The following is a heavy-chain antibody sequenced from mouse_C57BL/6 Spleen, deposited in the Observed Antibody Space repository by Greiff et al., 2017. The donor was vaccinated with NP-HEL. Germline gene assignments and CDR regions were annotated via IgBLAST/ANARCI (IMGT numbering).Heavy chain of an antibody. J-gene: IGHJ4*01. CDR1: GYTFTEYT. Sequence: VKLVESGAELVKPGASVTLSCQASGYTFTEYTIHWVKQRSGQGLEWIGWFYPGSGSIKYNEKFKAKATLTAAKSSSTVYMELSRLTSEDSAVDFCARHEEEGYYDYAMDYWGQGTSVTVSS. CDR2: FYPGSGSI. D-gene: IGHD1-1*02. CDR3: ARHEEEGYYDYAMDY. V-gene: IGHV1-62-2*01.